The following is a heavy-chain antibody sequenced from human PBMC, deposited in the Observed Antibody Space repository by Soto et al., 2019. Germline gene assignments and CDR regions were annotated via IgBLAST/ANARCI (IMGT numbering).Heavy chain of an antibody. CDR2: ISGGNGGA. Sequence: GGSLRLSCAASGFTFINHAMSWVRQAPGKGLEWVSAISGGNGGAYYADSVKGRFTISRDNGKNTLSLQMNSLRVEDTAVYYCAKESAWNPRYIDVWGKGTTVTVSS. CDR3: AKESAWNPRYIDV. D-gene: IGHD1-1*01. V-gene: IGHV3-23*01. J-gene: IGHJ6*04. CDR1: GFTFINHA.